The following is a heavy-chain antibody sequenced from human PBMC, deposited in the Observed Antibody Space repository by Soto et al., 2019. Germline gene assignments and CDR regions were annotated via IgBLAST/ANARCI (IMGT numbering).Heavy chain of an antibody. CDR2: INPDNGNT. J-gene: IGHJ5*02. V-gene: IGHV1-3*01. CDR3: ARGIATGQLDP. Sequence: ASVKVSCKASGYTFTRYTMNWVRQAPGQGLEWMGWINPDNGNTKSSQKFQDRVIITRDTSASTAYMDLSSLRSEDTAVYYCARGIATGQLDPWGQGTLVTVPQ. D-gene: IGHD2-15*01. CDR1: GYTFTRYT.